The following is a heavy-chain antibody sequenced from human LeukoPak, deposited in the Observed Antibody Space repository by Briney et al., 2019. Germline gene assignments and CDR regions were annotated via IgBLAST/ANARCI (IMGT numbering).Heavy chain of an antibody. CDR2: ISWNSGSI. Sequence: GGSLRLSCAASGFTFDDYAMHWVRQAPGKGLEWVSGISWNSGSIGYADSVKGRFTISRDNAKNSLYLQMNSLRAEDTALYYCAKDSSYYDILTGREYNWFDPWGQGTLVTVSS. CDR3: AKDSSYYDILTGREYNWFDP. V-gene: IGHV3-9*01. J-gene: IGHJ5*02. CDR1: GFTFDDYA. D-gene: IGHD3-9*01.